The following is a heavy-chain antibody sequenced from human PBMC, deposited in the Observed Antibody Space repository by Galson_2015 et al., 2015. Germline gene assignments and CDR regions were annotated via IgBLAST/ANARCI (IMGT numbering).Heavy chain of an antibody. CDR3: ARAPPRWLIDY. CDR1: GFTFSSYE. V-gene: IGHV3-48*03. D-gene: IGHD4-23*01. CDR2: ISSSGSTI. J-gene: IGHJ4*02. Sequence: SLRLSCAASGFTFSSYEMNWVRQAPGKGLEWVSYISSSGSTIYYADSVKGRFTISRDNAKNSLYLQMNSLRAEDTAVYYCARAPPRWLIDYWGQGTLVTVSS.